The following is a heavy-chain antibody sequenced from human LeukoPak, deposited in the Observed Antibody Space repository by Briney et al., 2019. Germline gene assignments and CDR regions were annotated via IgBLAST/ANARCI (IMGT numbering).Heavy chain of an antibody. CDR1: GFTFSDNY. Sequence: GGSLRLSCAASGFTFSDNYMTWIRQAPGKGLEWVSYISSSGSNTYYADSVKGRFTISRDNAKKSLYLQMNSLRAEDTAVYYCARAGYYDGSTFDYWGHGTLVTVSS. D-gene: IGHD3-22*01. CDR3: ARAGYYDGSTFDY. CDR2: ISSSGSNT. J-gene: IGHJ4*01. V-gene: IGHV3-11*01.